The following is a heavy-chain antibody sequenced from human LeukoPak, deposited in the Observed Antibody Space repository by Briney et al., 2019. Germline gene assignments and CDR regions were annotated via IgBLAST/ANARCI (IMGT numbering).Heavy chain of an antibody. CDR3: ARDTYYYDSSGYNYFDY. CDR1: GGSISSNNW. V-gene: IGHV4-4*02. CDR2: IYPSGSV. Sequence: PSETLSLTCAVSGGSISSNNWWNWVRQPPGKGLEWIGEIYPSGSVNYSPSLKSRVTMSGDTSKNQFSLKLSSVTAADTAVYYCARDTYYYDSSGYNYFDYWGQGTLVTVSS. J-gene: IGHJ4*02. D-gene: IGHD3-22*01.